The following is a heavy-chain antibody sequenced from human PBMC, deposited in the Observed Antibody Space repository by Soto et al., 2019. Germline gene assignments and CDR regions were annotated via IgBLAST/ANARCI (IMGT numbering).Heavy chain of an antibody. CDR1: GFILSDCA. Sequence: EVQLVESGGGLVQPGGSLRLSCATSGFILSDCAMNLVRQAPGKGLEWVSYISSSSSVIDYADSVKGRFTVSRDNARNSLYLQMNSLRAEDTAVYYCARDLSWGSNWYYYMDVWGKGTTVTVSS. V-gene: IGHV3-48*01. J-gene: IGHJ6*03. CDR3: ARDLSWGSNWYYYMDV. D-gene: IGHD7-27*01. CDR2: ISSSSSVI.